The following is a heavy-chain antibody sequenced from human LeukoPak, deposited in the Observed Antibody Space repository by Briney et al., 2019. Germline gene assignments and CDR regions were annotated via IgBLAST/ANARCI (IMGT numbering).Heavy chain of an antibody. CDR2: MNPNSGNT. J-gene: IGHJ4*02. Sequence: GASVKVSCKASGYTFTSYYMHWVRQAPGQGLEWMGWMNPNSGNTGYAQKFQGRVTMTRNTSISTAYMELSSLRSEDTAVYYCARKAAGTFVPVHLDYWGQGTLVTVSS. CDR3: ARKAAGTFVPVHLDY. D-gene: IGHD6-13*01. V-gene: IGHV1-8*02. CDR1: GYTFTSYY.